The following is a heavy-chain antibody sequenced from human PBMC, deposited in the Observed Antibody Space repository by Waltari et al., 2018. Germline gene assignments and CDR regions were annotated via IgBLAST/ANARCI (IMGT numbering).Heavy chain of an antibody. D-gene: IGHD3-3*01. Sequence: QLQLQESGPQLVKPSETLSLTCTVSGASPDNTTHYWGWVRQPPGKGLEWIGSIYYTGTTYYNPSLKSRMTISADTSKTQFSLRLSSVTAADTAVYYCARHINFWSGYYFDSWGQGTLVTVSS. V-gene: IGHV4-39*01. CDR3: ARHINFWSGYYFDS. J-gene: IGHJ4*02. CDR1: GASPDNTTHY. CDR2: IYYTGTT.